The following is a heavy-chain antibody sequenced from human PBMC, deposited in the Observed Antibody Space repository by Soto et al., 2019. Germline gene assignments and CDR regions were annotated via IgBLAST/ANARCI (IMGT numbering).Heavy chain of an antibody. J-gene: IGHJ4*02. V-gene: IGHV3-30-3*01. D-gene: IGHD3-22*01. CDR3: ARERQPLYDSSGYPY. CDR1: GFTFSSYA. CDR2: ISYDGNNK. Sequence: GGSLRLSCAASGFTFSSYAMHWVRQAPGKGLEWVAVISYDGNNKYYADSVKGRFTISRDNSKNTLYLQMNSLRAEDTAVYYCARERQPLYDSSGYPYWGQGTLVTVSS.